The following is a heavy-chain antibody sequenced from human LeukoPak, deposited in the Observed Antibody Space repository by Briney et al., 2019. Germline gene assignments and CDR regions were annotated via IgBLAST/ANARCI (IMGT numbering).Heavy chain of an antibody. V-gene: IGHV4-39*01. D-gene: IGHD1-7*01. CDR2: IYYSGST. CDR1: GGSISSSSYY. J-gene: IGHJ4*02. CDR3: ARSQTGTTGFRIDY. Sequence: SETLSLTXTVSGGSISSSSYYWGWIGQPPGKGLQWIGSIYYSGSTYYNPSLKSRVTISVDTSKNQFSLKLSSVTAADTAVYYCARSQTGTTGFRIDYWGQGTLVTVSS.